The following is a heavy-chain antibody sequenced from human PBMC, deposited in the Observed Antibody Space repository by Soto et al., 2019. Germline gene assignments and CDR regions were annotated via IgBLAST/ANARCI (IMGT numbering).Heavy chain of an antibody. CDR2: IWYDGSNK. CDR3: ARFATMVRGVIITPDYYYYGMDV. J-gene: IGHJ6*02. Sequence: GGSLRLSCAASGFTFSSYGMHWVRQALGKGLEWVAVIWYDGSNKYYADSVKGRFTISRDNSKNTLYLQMNSLRAEDTAVYYCARFATMVRGVIITPDYYYYGMDVWGQGTTVTVSS. CDR1: GFTFSSYG. V-gene: IGHV3-33*01. D-gene: IGHD3-10*01.